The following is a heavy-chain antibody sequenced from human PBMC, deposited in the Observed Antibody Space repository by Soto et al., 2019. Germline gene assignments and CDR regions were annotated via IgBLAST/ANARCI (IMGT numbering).Heavy chain of an antibody. CDR1: GFTFSSYS. Sequence: EVQLVESGGGLVKPGGSLRLSCAASGFTFSSYSMNWVRQAPGKGLEWVSSISSSSSYIYYADSVKGRFTISRDNAKNSLYLQMNSLRAEDTAVYYRARDLTTSHYYYDSSGYSYWGQGTLVTVSS. J-gene: IGHJ4*02. CDR3: ARDLTTSHYYYDSSGYSY. D-gene: IGHD3-22*01. CDR2: ISSSSSYI. V-gene: IGHV3-21*01.